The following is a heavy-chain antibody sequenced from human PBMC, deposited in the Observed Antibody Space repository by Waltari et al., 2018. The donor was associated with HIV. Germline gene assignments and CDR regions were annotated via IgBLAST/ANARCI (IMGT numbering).Heavy chain of an antibody. Sequence: QVQLVESGGGVVQPGRSLRLPCAVSGLTSRTSGMHWVRQAPGKGLEWVAVISYDGSNKFYADSVKGRFTISRDSLKDTLYLQMDSLRVEDTAVYYCAAYRIVVVAAAMDYWGQGTLVTVSS. CDR1: GLTSRTSG. CDR3: AAYRIVVVAAAMDY. CDR2: ISYDGSNK. V-gene: IGHV3-30*03. D-gene: IGHD2-15*01. J-gene: IGHJ4*02.